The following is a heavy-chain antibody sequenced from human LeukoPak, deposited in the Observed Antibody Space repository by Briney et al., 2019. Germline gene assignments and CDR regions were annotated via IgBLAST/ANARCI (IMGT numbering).Heavy chain of an antibody. V-gene: IGHV3-30*02. J-gene: IGHJ4*02. CDR3: AKERKLLPFDC. D-gene: IGHD4-23*01. Sequence: GGSLRLSCAASGFTFATYGMHWVRLAPGTGLEWVAFIQNDEIDKFYADSVRGRFTVSRDNSKNTLYLQMDSLRPEDTAVYYCAKERKLLPFDCWGQGTPVTVSS. CDR2: IQNDEIDK. CDR1: GFTFATYG.